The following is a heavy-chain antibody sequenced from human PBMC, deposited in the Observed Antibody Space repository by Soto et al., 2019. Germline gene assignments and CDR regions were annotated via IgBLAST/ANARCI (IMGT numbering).Heavy chain of an antibody. CDR2: ISAYNGNT. CDR1: CYTFTSYG. J-gene: IGHJ6*02. CDR3: ATKGRWYVGYYYYGMDV. D-gene: IGHD6-13*01. V-gene: IGHV1-18*01. Sequence: ASVKVSCKASCYTFTSYGISWVRQAPGQGLEWMGWISAYNGNTNYAQKLQGRVTMTEDTSTDTAYMELSSLRSEDTAVYYCATKGRWYVGYYYYGMDVWGQGTTVTVSS.